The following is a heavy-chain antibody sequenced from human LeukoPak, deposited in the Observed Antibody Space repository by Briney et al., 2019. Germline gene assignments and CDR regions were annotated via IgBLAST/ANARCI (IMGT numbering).Heavy chain of an antibody. CDR2: IYHSGST. J-gene: IGHJ3*02. CDR3: ARHASPLWFGELHIFIYAFDI. V-gene: IGHV4-38-2*02. D-gene: IGHD3-10*01. CDR1: GYSISSGYY. Sequence: RPSETLSLTCTVSGYSISSGYYWGWIRQPPGKGLEWIGSIYHSGSTYYNPSLKSRVTISVDTSKNQFSLKLTSVTAADTAVYYCARHASPLWFGELHIFIYAFDIWGQGTMVTVSS.